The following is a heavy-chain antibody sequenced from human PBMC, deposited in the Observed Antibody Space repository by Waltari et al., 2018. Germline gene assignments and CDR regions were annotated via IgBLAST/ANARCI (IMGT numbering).Heavy chain of an antibody. V-gene: IGHV3-9*01. Sequence: EVQLMESGGGWVQPGRSLRLSCAGSRFTFDGYAMHWVRQVPGRGLGWVSGIAWGCGSSAYADSVKGRFLISRDDARNSLNLQMNTLRVDDTAVYYCTKDLLPGGADVWGRGTTVTVSS. J-gene: IGHJ6*02. CDR2: IAWGCGSS. CDR1: RFTFDGYA. D-gene: IGHD2-15*01. CDR3: TKDLLPGGADV.